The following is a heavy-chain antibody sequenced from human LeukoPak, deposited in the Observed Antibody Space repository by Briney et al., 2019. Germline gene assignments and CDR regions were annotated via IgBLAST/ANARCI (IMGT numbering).Heavy chain of an antibody. V-gene: IGHV3-30*03. CDR1: GFTFSNYV. CDR2: ISYDGTNK. Sequence: GGSLRLSSAAPGFTFSNYVIHWVRQAPSKGLEWLAVISYDGTNKYYADTVKGRFTISRDHSQSTVDLQMNTLRGADTAVYYCVRSPTYYNMDVWGKGTTVTVSS. CDR3: VRSPTYYNMDV. J-gene: IGHJ6*03.